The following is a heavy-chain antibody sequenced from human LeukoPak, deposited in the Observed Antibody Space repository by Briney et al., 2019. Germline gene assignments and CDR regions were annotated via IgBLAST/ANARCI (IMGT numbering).Heavy chain of an antibody. CDR3: AVYYYDSSGYYWSPNWFDP. D-gene: IGHD3-22*01. CDR1: GGTFSSYA. V-gene: IGHV1-69*13. CDR2: IIPIFGTA. J-gene: IGHJ5*02. Sequence: GASVKVSCKASGGTFSSYAISWVRQAPGQGLEWMGGIIPIFGTANYAQKFQGRVTITADESTSTAYMKLSSLRSEDTAVYYCAVYYYDSSGYYWSPNWFDPWGQGTLVTVSS.